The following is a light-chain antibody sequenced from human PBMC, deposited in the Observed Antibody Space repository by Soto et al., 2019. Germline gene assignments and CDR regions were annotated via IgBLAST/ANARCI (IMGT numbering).Light chain of an antibody. CDR3: QQDGSSFT. V-gene: IGKV3-20*01. CDR1: QSVSSSY. Sequence: EIVLTQSPGTLSLSPGERATLSCRASQSVSSSYLAWYQQKPGQAPRLLIYGASSRATGIPDRFSGSGSGTDFTLTISRLEPEHFAVSYCQQDGSSFTFGGGTKVEIK. CDR2: GAS. J-gene: IGKJ4*01.